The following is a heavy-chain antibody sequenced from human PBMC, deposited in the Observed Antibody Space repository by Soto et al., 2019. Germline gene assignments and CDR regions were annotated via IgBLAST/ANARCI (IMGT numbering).Heavy chain of an antibody. CDR3: ARGTSSTWYGGRDWFDP. D-gene: IGHD3-10*01. V-gene: IGHV3-74*01. Sequence: EVQLVESGGGLVQPGGSLRLSCAASGFTFSSYWMHWVRQAPGKVLVWVSRINNDGSSTTYADSVRGRFTISRDNAKNTLYLQINSLSAEDTAVYFCARGTSSTWYGGRDWFDPWGQGTLVTVSS. CDR2: INNDGSST. CDR1: GFTFSSYW. J-gene: IGHJ5*02.